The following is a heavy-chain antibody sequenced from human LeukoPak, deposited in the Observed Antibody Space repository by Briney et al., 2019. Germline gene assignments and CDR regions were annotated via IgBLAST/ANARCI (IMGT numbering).Heavy chain of an antibody. D-gene: IGHD2-21*02. V-gene: IGHV1-46*01. CDR2: INPRDGST. CDR3: ARPHIVVGTAPQGAFDI. J-gene: IGHJ3*02. Sequence: ASVKVSCKASAYTFTSYYMHWVRQAPGQGLEWMGIINPRDGSTTYAQNFQGRVTMTRDTSTSTLYMELSSLRSEDTAVYYCARPHIVVGTAPQGAFDIWGQGTLVTVSS. CDR1: AYTFTSYY.